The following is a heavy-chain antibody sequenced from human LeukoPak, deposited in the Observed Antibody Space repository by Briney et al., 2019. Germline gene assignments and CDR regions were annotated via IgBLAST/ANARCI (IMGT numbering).Heavy chain of an antibody. D-gene: IGHD3-9*01. V-gene: IGHV1-2*02. CDR1: GYAFTGYN. Sequence: ASVKVFCKASGYAFTGYNMHWVRQAPGQGLEWMGWINPNSGGTNYAQKFQGRVTMTRDMSISTAYMELSRLTSDDTAVYYCARWFTITSGDYDILTSSYHRGMDVWGQGTTVTVSS. CDR3: ARWFTITSGDYDILTSSYHRGMDV. CDR2: INPNSGGT. J-gene: IGHJ6*02.